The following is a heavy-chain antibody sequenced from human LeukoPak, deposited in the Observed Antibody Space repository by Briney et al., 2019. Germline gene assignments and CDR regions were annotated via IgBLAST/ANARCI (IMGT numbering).Heavy chain of an antibody. V-gene: IGHV3-30*04. CDR1: GFIFSNYA. CDR3: AKDLPPYYFDY. Sequence: PGRSLRLSCAASGFIFSNYALHWVRQAPGKGLEWVAFIHYDGSYKSYADSVKGRFTISRDNSKKTLFLQMDSLRAEDTALYYCAKDLPPYYFDYWGQGTLVTVSS. J-gene: IGHJ4*02. CDR2: IHYDGSYK. D-gene: IGHD5/OR15-5a*01.